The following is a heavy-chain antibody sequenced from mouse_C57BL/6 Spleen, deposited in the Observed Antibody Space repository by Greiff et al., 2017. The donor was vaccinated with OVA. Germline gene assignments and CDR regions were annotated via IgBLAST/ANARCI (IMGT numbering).Heavy chain of an antibody. CDR2: ISSGGDYI. J-gene: IGHJ4*01. Sequence: EVHLVESGEGLVKPGGSLKLSCAASGFTFSSYAMSWVRQTPEKRLEWVAYISSGGDYIYYADTVKGRFTISRDNARKTLYLQMSSLKSEDTAMYYWTRSYGSPYYYAMDYWGQGTSVTVSS. D-gene: IGHD1-1*01. CDR3: TRSYGSPYYYAMDY. V-gene: IGHV5-9-1*02. CDR1: GFTFSSYA.